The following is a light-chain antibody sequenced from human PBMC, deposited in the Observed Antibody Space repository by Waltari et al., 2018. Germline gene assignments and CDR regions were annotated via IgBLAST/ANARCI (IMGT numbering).Light chain of an antibody. CDR3: NSYAGSNNNV. J-gene: IGLJ1*01. CDR2: EVT. CDR1: STDVGAYNY. V-gene: IGLV2-8*01. Sequence: QSALTQPPSASGSPGQSVTISCTGTSTDVGAYNYVSWYQQHPGKAPKLMIYEVTKRHSGVPDRFSGSKSGNTASLTVSGLQAEDEADYYCNSYAGSNNNVFGTGTKVTVL.